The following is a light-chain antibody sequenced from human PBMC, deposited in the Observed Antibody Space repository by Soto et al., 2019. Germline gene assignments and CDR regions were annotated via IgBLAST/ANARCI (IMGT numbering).Light chain of an antibody. V-gene: IGKV3-11*02. J-gene: IGKJ4*01. CDR3: QQRSNWPLLT. Sequence: EIVLTQSPATLSLSPGERATLSCRASQSVSSNLAWYQQKPGQAPSLLIYDASNRATGIPARFSGSGSGRDYSPTISSLQPEDFVVFYCQQRSNWPLLTFGGGTKVEIK. CDR1: QSVSSN. CDR2: DAS.